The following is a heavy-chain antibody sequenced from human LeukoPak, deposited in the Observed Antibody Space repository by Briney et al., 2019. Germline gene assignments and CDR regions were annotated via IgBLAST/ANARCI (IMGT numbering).Heavy chain of an antibody. V-gene: IGHV1-24*01. CDR1: GYTLIELS. Sequence: ASVKVSCKVSGYTLIELSMHWVRQAPGKGLEWMGGFDPEDGETIYAQKFQGRVTMTEDTSTDTAYMELSSLRSEDTAVYYCATTLLEYSSRAWAFDIWGQGTMVTVSS. D-gene: IGHD6-6*01. CDR3: ATTLLEYSSRAWAFDI. J-gene: IGHJ3*02. CDR2: FDPEDGET.